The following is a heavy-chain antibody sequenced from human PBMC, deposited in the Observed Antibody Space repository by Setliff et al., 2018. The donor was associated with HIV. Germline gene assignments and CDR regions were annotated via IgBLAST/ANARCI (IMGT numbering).Heavy chain of an antibody. D-gene: IGHD3-22*01. V-gene: IGHV4-38-2*01. CDR3: ARGTLWSSGYYLYWYLDL. J-gene: IGHJ2*01. CDR2: MYHTGST. CDR1: GYSISSGCY. Sequence: SETLSLTCAVSGYSISSGCYWGWIRQPPGKGLEWIGSMYHTGSTYYSPSLNSRFTISVDTSKNQFSLRLSSVTAADTAVYYCARGTLWSSGYYLYWYLDLWGRGTLVTVSS.